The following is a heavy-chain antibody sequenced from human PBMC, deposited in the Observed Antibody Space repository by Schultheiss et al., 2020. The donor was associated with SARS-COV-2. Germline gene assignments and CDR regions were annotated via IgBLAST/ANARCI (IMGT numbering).Heavy chain of an antibody. Sequence: GGSLRLSCAASGFTVSSNYMSWVRQAPGKGLEYVSAISSNGGSTYYANSVKGRFTISRDNSKNTLYLQMGSLRAEDMAVYYCARAPDGNSYYDFWSGYQYYYYGMDVWGQGTTVTVSS. D-gene: IGHD3-3*01. CDR3: ARAPDGNSYYDFWSGYQYYYYGMDV. J-gene: IGHJ6*02. CDR1: GFTVSSNY. CDR2: ISSNGGST. V-gene: IGHV3-64*01.